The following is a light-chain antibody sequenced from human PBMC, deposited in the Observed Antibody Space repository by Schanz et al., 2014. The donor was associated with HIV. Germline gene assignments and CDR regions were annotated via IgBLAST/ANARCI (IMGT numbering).Light chain of an antibody. Sequence: QSVLTQPPSASGTPWQRVTISCSVSNSNIRSNTINWYQHLPGTAPKLLIYATYNRPSGVPDRFSGSESGTSASLAISGLRFEDEADYYCVSWDGSLNGLLFGGGTKLTVL. CDR2: ATY. V-gene: IGLV1-44*01. J-gene: IGLJ2*01. CDR3: VSWDGSLNGLL. CDR1: NSNIRSNT.